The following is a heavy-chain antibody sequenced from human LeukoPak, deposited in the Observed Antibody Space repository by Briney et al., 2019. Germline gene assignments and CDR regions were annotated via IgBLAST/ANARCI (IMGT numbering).Heavy chain of an antibody. CDR3: ARVSITMVRGVSFQH. CDR2: INSDESST. D-gene: IGHD3-10*01. CDR1: GFTFSSYW. V-gene: IGHV3-74*01. Sequence: PGGSLRLSCAASGFTFSSYWMHWVRQAPGKGLVWVSRINSDESSTSYADSVKGRFTISRDNAKNTLYLQMNSLRAEDTAVYYCARVSITMVRGVSFQHWGQGTLVTVSS. J-gene: IGHJ1*01.